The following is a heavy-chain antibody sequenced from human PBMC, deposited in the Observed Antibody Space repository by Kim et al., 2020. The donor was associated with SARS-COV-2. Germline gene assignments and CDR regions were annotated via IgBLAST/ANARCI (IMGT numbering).Heavy chain of an antibody. Sequence: ASVKVSCKASGYTFTSYYMHWVRQAPGQGLEWMGIINPSGGSTSYAQKFQGRVTMTRDTSTSTVYMELSSLRSEDTAVYYCARVKAGTTDKYYYYYGMDVWGQGTTVTVSS. V-gene: IGHV1-46*01. J-gene: IGHJ6*02. CDR2: INPSGGST. D-gene: IGHD1-7*01. CDR3: ARVKAGTTDKYYYYYGMDV. CDR1: GYTFTSYY.